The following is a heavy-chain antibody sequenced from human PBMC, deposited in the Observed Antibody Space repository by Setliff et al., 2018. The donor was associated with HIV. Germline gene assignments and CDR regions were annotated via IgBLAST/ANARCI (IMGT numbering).Heavy chain of an antibody. CDR2: INPSGGST. CDR3: ARELYVDIVATIDPLGDDYYYYYYMDV. D-gene: IGHD5-12*01. V-gene: IGHV1-46*01. J-gene: IGHJ6*03. CDR1: GGTFTSYY. Sequence: ASVKVSCKASGGTFTSYYMHWVRQAPGQGPEWMGIINPSGGSTNYAQKFQGRVTMTRDTSTSTAYMELRSLRSDDTAVYYCARELYVDIVATIDPLGDDYYYYYYMDVWGKGTTVTVSS.